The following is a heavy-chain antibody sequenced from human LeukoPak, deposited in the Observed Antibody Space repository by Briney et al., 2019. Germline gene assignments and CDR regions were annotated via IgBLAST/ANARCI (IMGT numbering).Heavy chain of an antibody. CDR2: IIPIFGTA. CDR3: ARGLTTFDAFDI. J-gene: IGHJ3*02. CDR1: GYTFTSYG. V-gene: IGHV1-69*13. D-gene: IGHD4-11*01. Sequence: SVKVSCKASGYTFTSYGISWVRQAPGQGLEWMGGIIPIFGTANYAQKFQGRVTTTADESTSTAYMELSSLRSEDTAVYYCARGLTTFDAFDIWGQGTMVTVSS.